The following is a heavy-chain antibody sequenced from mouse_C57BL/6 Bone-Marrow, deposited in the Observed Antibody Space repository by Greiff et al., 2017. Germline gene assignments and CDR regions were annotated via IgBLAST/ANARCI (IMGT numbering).Heavy chain of an antibody. CDR2: ISNGGGST. V-gene: IGHV5-12*01. D-gene: IGHD2-1*01. J-gene: IGHJ2*01. Sequence: EVHLVESGGGLVQPGGSLKLSCAASGFTFSDYYMYWVRQTPEKRLEWVAYISNGGGSTYYPDTVKGRFTISRDNAKNALYLQMNRLKSEDTAMYYCARHRSYYGGYFDYWGQGTTLTVSS. CDR1: GFTFSDYY. CDR3: ARHRSYYGGYFDY.